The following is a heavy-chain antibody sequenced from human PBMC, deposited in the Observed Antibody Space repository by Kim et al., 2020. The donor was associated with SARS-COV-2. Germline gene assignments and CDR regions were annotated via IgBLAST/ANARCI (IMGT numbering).Heavy chain of an antibody. V-gene: IGHV3-23*01. CDR3: AKAPRSTIFGVVTRKYYFDY. CDR2: ISGSGGST. J-gene: IGHJ4*02. D-gene: IGHD3-3*01. CDR1: GFTFSSYA. Sequence: GGSLRLSCAASGFTFSSYAMSWVRQAPGKGLEWVSAISGSGGSTYYADSVKGRFTISRANSKNTLYLQMNSLRAEDTAVYYCAKAPRSTIFGVVTRKYYFDYWGQRTLVTVSS.